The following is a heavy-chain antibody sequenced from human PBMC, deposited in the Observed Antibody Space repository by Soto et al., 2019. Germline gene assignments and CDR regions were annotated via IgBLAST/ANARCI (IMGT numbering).Heavy chain of an antibody. CDR3: ARRITAAGTNWFDP. V-gene: IGHV1-46*01. CDR2: INPSGGST. J-gene: IGHJ5*02. D-gene: IGHD6-13*01. CDR1: GYTFSSHY. Sequence: GASVKVSCKASGYTFSSHYMQWVRQAPGQGLEWMGIINPSGGSTSYAQKFQGRVTMTRDTSTSTVYMELSSLRSDDTAVYYCARRITAAGTNWFDPWGQGTLFTVSS.